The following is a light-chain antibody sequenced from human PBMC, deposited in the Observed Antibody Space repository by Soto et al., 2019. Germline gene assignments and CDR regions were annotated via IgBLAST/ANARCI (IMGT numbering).Light chain of an antibody. CDR3: QQYFSPPFT. CDR2: WAS. J-gene: IGKJ3*01. Sequence: DIVMAQSPDSLAVSLGERATINCKSSQSVFYSSNNKNYLAWFQQTPGQPPKLLISWASTRESGVPERFSGSGSGTDFTLPISSLQAEDVAVYYCQQYFSPPFTFGPGTKVDIK. V-gene: IGKV4-1*01. CDR1: QSVFYSSNNKNY.